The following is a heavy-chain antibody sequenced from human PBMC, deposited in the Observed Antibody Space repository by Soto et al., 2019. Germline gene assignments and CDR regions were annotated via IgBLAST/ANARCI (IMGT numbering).Heavy chain of an antibody. J-gene: IGHJ6*02. CDR2: IIPIFGTA. Sequence: QVQLVQSGAEVKKPGSSVKVSCKASGGTFSSYAISWVRQAPGQGLEWMGGIIPIFGTANYAQKFQGRVTITADESTSTAYMELSSVRSEDTAVYYCARDRLAAAGTRDYYYGMDVWGQGTTVTVSS. CDR1: GGTFSSYA. D-gene: IGHD6-13*01. CDR3: ARDRLAAAGTRDYYYGMDV. V-gene: IGHV1-69*12.